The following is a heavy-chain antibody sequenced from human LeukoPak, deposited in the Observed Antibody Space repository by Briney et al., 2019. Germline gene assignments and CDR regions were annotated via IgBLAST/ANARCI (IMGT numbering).Heavy chain of an antibody. CDR3: AADPHLWFGELPSQFDY. D-gene: IGHD3-10*01. CDR1: GGTFSSYA. CDR2: IIPIFGTA. Sequence: SVKVSCKASGGTFSSYAISWVRQAPGQGLEWMGGIIPIFGTANYAQKFQGRVTITADESTSTAYMELSSLRSEDTAVYYCAADPHLWFGELPSQFDYWGQGTLVTVSS. V-gene: IGHV1-69*13. J-gene: IGHJ4*02.